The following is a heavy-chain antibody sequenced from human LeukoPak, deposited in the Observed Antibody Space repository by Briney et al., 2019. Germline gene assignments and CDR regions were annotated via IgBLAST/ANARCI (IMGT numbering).Heavy chain of an antibody. Sequence: SETLSLTCTVSGGSISSDYWSWIRQPPGRGLEWIGYIYTDGSTNYNPSLKSRVTISVDTSKNQFALKLSSVTAADTAVYYCAKSYYDYSAYYSYYFNLWGQGALVTVSS. CDR1: GGSISSDY. V-gene: IGHV4-4*09. J-gene: IGHJ4*02. D-gene: IGHD3-22*01. CDR2: IYTDGST. CDR3: AKSYYDYSAYYSYYFNL.